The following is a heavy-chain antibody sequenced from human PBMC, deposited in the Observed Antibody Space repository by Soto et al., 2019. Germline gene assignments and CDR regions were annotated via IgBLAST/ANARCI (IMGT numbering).Heavy chain of an antibody. J-gene: IGHJ5*02. D-gene: IGHD3-3*01. CDR2: IYYSGST. CDR1: GGSISSYY. CDR3: AKGATDLDVGTRFDP. V-gene: IGHV4-59*01. Sequence: SETLSLTCTVSGGSISSYYWSWIRQPPGKGLEWIGYIYYSGSTNYNPSLKSRVTISVDTSKNQFSLKLSSVTAADTAVFYCAKGATDLDVGTRFDPWGQGTLVTVSS.